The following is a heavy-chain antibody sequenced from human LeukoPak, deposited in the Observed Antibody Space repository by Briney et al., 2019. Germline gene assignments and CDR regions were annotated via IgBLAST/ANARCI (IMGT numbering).Heavy chain of an antibody. CDR3: AGRPSSGYYP. CDR2: IYYSGST. CDR1: GGSISSYY. V-gene: IGHV4-59*08. J-gene: IGHJ5*02. D-gene: IGHD3-22*01. Sequence: SETLSLTCTVSGGSISSYYWSWIRQPPGKGLEWIGYIYYSGSTYYNPSLKSRVTISVDTSKNQFSLKLSSVTAADTAVYYCAGRPSSGYYPWGQGTLVTVSS.